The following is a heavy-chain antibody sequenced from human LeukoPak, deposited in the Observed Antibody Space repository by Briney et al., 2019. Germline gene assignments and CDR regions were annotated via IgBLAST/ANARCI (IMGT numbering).Heavy chain of an antibody. CDR3: AKERQKLVPDIDY. V-gene: IGHV3-30*02. J-gene: IGHJ4*02. CDR1: RFIFSNYG. Sequence: GGSLRLSCAASRFIFSNYGMHWVRQAPGKGLEWLAFTRYDESRTYYADSVKGRFSISRDNSKNTLYLQMNNLRPEDTAVYSCAKERQKLVPDIDYWGQGTLVTVSS. CDR2: TRYDESRT. D-gene: IGHD3-9*01.